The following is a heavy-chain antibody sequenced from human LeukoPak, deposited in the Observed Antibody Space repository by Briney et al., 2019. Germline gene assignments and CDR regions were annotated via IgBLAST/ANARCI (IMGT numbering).Heavy chain of an antibody. V-gene: IGHV3-21*01. CDR3: ARAAGIPYYFDY. CDR1: GFTFSSYS. D-gene: IGHD2-2*02. J-gene: IGHJ4*02. CDR2: ISSSSSYI. Sequence: GGSLRLSCAASGFTFSSYSMNWVRQAPGKGLEWVSSISSSSSYIYYADSVKGRFTISRDNAKNSLCLQMNSLRAEDTAVYYCARAAGIPYYFDYWGQGTLVTVSS.